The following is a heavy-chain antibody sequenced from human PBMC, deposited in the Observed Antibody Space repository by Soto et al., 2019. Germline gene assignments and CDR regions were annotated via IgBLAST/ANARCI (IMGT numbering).Heavy chain of an antibody. J-gene: IGHJ4*02. CDR1: GYTFTSYG. Sequence: QVQLVQSGAEVKKPRDSVRVSCKASGYTFTSYGIGWVRQAPGQGLEWMGWISANNGNTKYAQKLQGRVTMTTDASTSTAYMELRSLRSDDAAVYYCARDGYFDHWGQGTLVIVSS. CDR2: ISANNGNT. V-gene: IGHV1-18*01. CDR3: ARDGYFDH.